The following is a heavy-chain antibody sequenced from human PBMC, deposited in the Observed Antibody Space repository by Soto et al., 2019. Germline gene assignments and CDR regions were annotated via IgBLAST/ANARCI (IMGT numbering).Heavy chain of an antibody. CDR3: ATMGTSATGLYSFDY. V-gene: IGHV4-30-4*01. Sequence: QVQLQESGPGLVKPSQTLSLTCTVSGGSISSGNYYWSWIRQPPGKGLEWIGFISYSGSTYYNASLKCRVTISVDTSKNQFSLKLNSVTAVDTAGYYCATMGTSATGLYSFDYWGQGTLVTVSS. CDR1: GGSISSGNYY. D-gene: IGHD1-7*01. CDR2: ISYSGST. J-gene: IGHJ4*02.